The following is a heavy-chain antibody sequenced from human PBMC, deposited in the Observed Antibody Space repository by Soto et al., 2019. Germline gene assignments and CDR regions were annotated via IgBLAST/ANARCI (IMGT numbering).Heavy chain of an antibody. V-gene: IGHV4-30-4*01. J-gene: IGHJ5*02. CDR2: IYYSGST. D-gene: IGHD3-10*01. Sequence: PSETLSLTCTVSGGSISSGDYYWSWIRQPPGKGLEWIGYIYYSGSTYYNPSLKSRVTISVDTSKNQFSLKLSSVTAADTAVYYCARYEGVITMVPFDPWGQGTLVTVSS. CDR1: GGSISSGDYY. CDR3: ARYEGVITMVPFDP.